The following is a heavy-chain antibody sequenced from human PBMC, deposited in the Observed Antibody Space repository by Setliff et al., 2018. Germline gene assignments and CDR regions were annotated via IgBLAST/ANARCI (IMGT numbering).Heavy chain of an antibody. V-gene: IGHV3-7*01. CDR1: GLSYINDW. Sequence: LRLSCTASGLSYINDWVSWVRQAPGKGLEWLASINPHGSEKYYADSVKGRFTIPRDNAKNSLSLQMNNLRTEDTAVYYCFGAGTCSYWGQGTLVTVSS. CDR3: FGAGTCSY. D-gene: IGHD3-10*01. CDR2: INPHGSEK. J-gene: IGHJ4*02.